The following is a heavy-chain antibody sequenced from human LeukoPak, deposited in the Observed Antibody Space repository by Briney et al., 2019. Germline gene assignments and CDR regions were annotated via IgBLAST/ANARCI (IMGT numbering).Heavy chain of an antibody. CDR3: ARGPSGSYGFGEPPYYMDV. J-gene: IGHJ6*03. V-gene: IGHV1-69*01. CDR2: IIPIFGTA. CDR1: GGTFSSYA. Sequence: SSVKVSCKASGGTFSSYAISWVRQATGQGLEWMGGIIPIFGTANYAQKFQGRVTITADESTSTAYMELSSLRSEDTAVYYCARGPSGSYGFGEPPYYMDVWGKGTTVTVSS. D-gene: IGHD1-26*01.